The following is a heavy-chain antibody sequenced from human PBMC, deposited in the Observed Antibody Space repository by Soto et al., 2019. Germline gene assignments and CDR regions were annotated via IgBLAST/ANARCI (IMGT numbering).Heavy chain of an antibody. D-gene: IGHD3-3*01. V-gene: IGHV3-43*01. CDR1: GFTFDVYT. CDR2: ISWDGGST. Sequence: PGGSLRLSCAASGFTFDVYTMHWVRQAPGKGLEWVSLISWDGGSTYYADSVKGRFTISRDNSKNSLYLQMNSLRTEDTALYYCAKDHRPRAYITIFGVSHSWFDPWGQGTLVTVSS. J-gene: IGHJ5*02. CDR3: AKDHRPRAYITIFGVSHSWFDP.